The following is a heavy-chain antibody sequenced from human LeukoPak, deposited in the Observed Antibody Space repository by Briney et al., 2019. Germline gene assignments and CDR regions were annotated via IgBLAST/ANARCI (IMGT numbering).Heavy chain of an antibody. CDR2: ISGSGGST. D-gene: IGHD3-22*01. Sequence: GGSLRLSCAASGFTFSSYAMSWVRQAPGKGLEWVSAISGSGGSTYYADSVKDRFTISRDNSKNTLYLQMNSLRAEDTAVYYCAKDYHRYYDSSGLNWFDPWGQGTLVTVSS. J-gene: IGHJ5*02. V-gene: IGHV3-23*01. CDR1: GFTFSSYA. CDR3: AKDYHRYYDSSGLNWFDP.